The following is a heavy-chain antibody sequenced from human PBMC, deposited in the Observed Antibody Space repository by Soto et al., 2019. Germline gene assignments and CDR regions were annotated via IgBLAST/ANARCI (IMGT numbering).Heavy chain of an antibody. D-gene: IGHD3-22*01. CDR3: ASAARSGYHNFFDP. Sequence: GVSMRLSCAVSGFNLNSYDVLWVRQAPGEGLEWVAVIAYDGNNKCYADSVRGRFTIASDNSKNTMYLQMNSLRTEDTAVYYCASAARSGYHNFFDPWGKGSLVTVSS. J-gene: IGHJ5*02. CDR1: GFNLNSYD. CDR2: IAYDGNNK. V-gene: IGHV3-30-3*01.